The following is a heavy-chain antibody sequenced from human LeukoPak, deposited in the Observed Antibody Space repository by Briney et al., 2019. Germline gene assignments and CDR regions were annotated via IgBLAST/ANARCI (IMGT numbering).Heavy chain of an antibody. D-gene: IGHD3-16*01. CDR1: GYTFTSYY. CDR3: ARDGRPIMTAFDI. CDR2: INPSGGST. V-gene: IGHV1-46*01. Sequence: ASVKVSCEASGYTFTSYYMHWVRQAPGQGLEWMGIINPSGGSTSYAQKIQGRVTMTRDTSTSTVYMELSSPRSEDTAVYYCARDGRPIMTAFDIWGQGTMVTVSS. J-gene: IGHJ3*02.